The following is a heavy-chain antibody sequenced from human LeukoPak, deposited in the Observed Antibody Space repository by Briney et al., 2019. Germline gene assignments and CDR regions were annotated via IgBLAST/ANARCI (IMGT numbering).Heavy chain of an antibody. J-gene: IGHJ3*02. V-gene: IGHV4-59*01. D-gene: IGHD3-3*01. CDR2: IYYSGST. Sequence: SETLSLTCTVSGGSISSYYWSWIRQPPGKGLEWIGYIYYSGSTNYNPSPKSRVTISVDTSKNQFSLKLSSVTAADTAVYYCARVLPDFGVVTNAFDIWGQGTMVTVSS. CDR3: ARVLPDFGVVTNAFDI. CDR1: GGSISSYY.